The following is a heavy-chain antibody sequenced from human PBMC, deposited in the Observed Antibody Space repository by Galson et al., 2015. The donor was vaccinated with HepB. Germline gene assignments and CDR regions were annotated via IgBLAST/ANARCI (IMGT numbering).Heavy chain of an antibody. J-gene: IGHJ6*03. CDR3: AKGYCGRDCVHYMDV. CDR1: GFTFSSYA. V-gene: IGHV3-23*01. CDR2: ISGSGIST. D-gene: IGHD2-21*01. Sequence: SLRLSCAASGFTFSSYAMSWVRQAPGKGLEWVSSISGSGISTYYADSVKGRFTISRDNSKNTLYLQINSLRAEDTAVYYCAKGYCGRDCVHYMDVWGKGTTVAVSS.